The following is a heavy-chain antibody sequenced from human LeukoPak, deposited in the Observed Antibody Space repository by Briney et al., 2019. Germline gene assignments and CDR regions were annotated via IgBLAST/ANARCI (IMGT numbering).Heavy chain of an antibody. V-gene: IGHV1-69*05. CDR1: GGTFSSYA. Sequence: ASVKVSCKASGGTFSSYAISWVRQAPGQGLEWMGGIIPIFGTANYAQEFQGRVTITTDESTSTAYMELSSLRSEDTAVYYCARDSYDILTGYFQDAWFDPWGQGTLVTVSS. CDR3: ARDSYDILTGYFQDAWFDP. J-gene: IGHJ5*02. D-gene: IGHD3-9*01. CDR2: IIPIFGTA.